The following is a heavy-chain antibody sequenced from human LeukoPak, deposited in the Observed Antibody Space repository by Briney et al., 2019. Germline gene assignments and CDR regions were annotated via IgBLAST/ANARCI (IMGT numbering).Heavy chain of an antibody. V-gene: IGHV3-21*01. J-gene: IGHJ3*02. CDR2: ISSTSTYM. CDR1: GFTFSNYS. D-gene: IGHD2-15*01. Sequence: PGGSLRLSCAASGFTFSNYSMNWVRQAPGKGLEWVSCISSTSTYMYYADSVKGRFTISRDNSKNTLYLQMNSLRAEDTAVYYCAKDAFFCSGGSCYPGAFDIWGQGTMVTVS. CDR3: AKDAFFCSGGSCYPGAFDI.